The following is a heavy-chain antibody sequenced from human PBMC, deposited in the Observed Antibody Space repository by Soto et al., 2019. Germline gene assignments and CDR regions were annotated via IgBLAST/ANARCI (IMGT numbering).Heavy chain of an antibody. CDR1: GGSISSGGYS. CDR2: IYHSGST. J-gene: IGHJ6*02. D-gene: IGHD3-16*02. CDR3: ASQYYDYVWGSYRYGRYYYYGMDV. V-gene: IGHV4-30-2*01. Sequence: SETLSLTCAVSGGSISSGGYSWSWIRQPPGKGLEWIGYIYHSGSTYYNPSLKSRVTISVDRSKNQFSLKLSSVTAADTAVYYCASQYYDYVWGSYRYGRYYYYGMDVWGQGTTVTVSS.